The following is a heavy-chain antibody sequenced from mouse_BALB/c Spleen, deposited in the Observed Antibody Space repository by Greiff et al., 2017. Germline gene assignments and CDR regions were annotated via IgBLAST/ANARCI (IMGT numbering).Heavy chain of an antibody. V-gene: IGHV5-12-1*01. Sequence: DVMLVESGGGLVKPGGSLKLSCAASGFAFSSYDMSWVRQTPEKRLEWVAYISSGGGSTYYPDTVKGRFTISRDNAKNTLYLQMSSLKSEDTAMYYCARQNDYDGPMDYWGQGTSVTVSS. CDR3: ARQNDYDGPMDY. CDR1: GFAFSSYD. CDR2: ISSGGGST. J-gene: IGHJ4*01. D-gene: IGHD2-4*01.